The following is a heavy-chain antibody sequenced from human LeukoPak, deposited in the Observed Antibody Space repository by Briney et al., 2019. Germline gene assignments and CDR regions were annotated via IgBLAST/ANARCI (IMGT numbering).Heavy chain of an antibody. Sequence: GGSLRLSCAASGFTFSSYGMHWVRQAPGEGLEWVANINQDGNEKYYVDSVKGRFTISRDNAKNSLYLQMNSLRAEDTAVYYCARLGGSGWYGVNWGQGTLVTVSS. CDR2: INQDGNEK. J-gene: IGHJ4*02. CDR1: GFTFSSYG. CDR3: ARLGGSGWYGVN. V-gene: IGHV3-7*05. D-gene: IGHD6-19*01.